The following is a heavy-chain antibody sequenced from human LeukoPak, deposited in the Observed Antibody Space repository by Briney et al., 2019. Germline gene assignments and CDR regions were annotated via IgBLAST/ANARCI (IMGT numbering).Heavy chain of an antibody. D-gene: IGHD7-27*01. CDR3: VREVNWEYYFDY. CDR2: ISYDGSNK. V-gene: IGHV3-30*03. Sequence: GGSLRLSCAASGFTFSSYGMHWVRQAPGKGLEWVAVISYDGSNKYYADSVKGRFTISRDNSKNTLYLQMNSLRAEDTAVYYCVREVNWEYYFDYWGQGTLVTVSS. J-gene: IGHJ4*02. CDR1: GFTFSSYG.